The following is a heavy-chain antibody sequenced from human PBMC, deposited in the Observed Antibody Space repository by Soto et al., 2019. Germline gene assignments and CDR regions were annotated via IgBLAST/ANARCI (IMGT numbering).Heavy chain of an antibody. CDR3: AKDPNGDYVGAFDS. V-gene: IGHV3-23*01. Sequence: EVQLLESGGGLVQPGGSLRLSCRASGFSFSSFAMTWVRQAPGKGLEWVSSIGGSGIITYYTDSVKGRFTISRDNSGNTLFLHMNSLRADDPAVYYCAKDPNGDYVGAFDSWGQGTLVTVSS. CDR1: GFSFSSFA. J-gene: IGHJ4*02. CDR2: IGGSGIIT. D-gene: IGHD4-17*01.